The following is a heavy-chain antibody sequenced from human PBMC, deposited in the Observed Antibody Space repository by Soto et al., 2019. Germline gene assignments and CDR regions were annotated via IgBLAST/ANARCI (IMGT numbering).Heavy chain of an antibody. V-gene: IGHV1-18*04. CDR1: GYTFTSYG. CDR2: ISPLKGRT. D-gene: IGHD4-17*01. J-gene: IGHJ1*01. Sequence: QVQLVQSGPDLKRPGASMKVSCKASGYTFTSYGISWVRQAPGQGLEWMAWISPLKGRTQYSQKAQGRVTLSTDTSSNTAYMEMTTLMVHDPAVYYCAMDYGDRPEYFKHGGQGTLVTVS. CDR3: AMDYGDRPEYFKH.